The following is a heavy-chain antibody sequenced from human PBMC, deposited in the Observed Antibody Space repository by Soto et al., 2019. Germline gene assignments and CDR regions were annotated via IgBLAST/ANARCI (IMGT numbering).Heavy chain of an antibody. D-gene: IGHD6-13*01. CDR3: TRPQRSSYDWKYY. V-gene: IGHV3-72*01. J-gene: IGHJ4*02. CDR1: GFTFSDHF. CDR2: ARHKIGHYMT. Sequence: EVQLVESGGGLVQPGGSLRLSCAASGFTFSDHFMEWVRQAPGKGLEWVGRARHKIGHYMTEYAAFVKGRFITSRDESKNSLFLQTNSLETEDTAVYYCTRPQRSSYDWKYYWGPGTLVTVSS.